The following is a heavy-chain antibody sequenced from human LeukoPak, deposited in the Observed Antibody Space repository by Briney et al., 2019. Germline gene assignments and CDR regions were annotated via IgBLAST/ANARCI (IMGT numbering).Heavy chain of an antibody. Sequence: SVQVSCKASGYTFSSYGIIWVRQAPGQGLQWMGWVSPFNGNTDYAPKLQGRVTMTTDTSTTTAYMELRSLTSDDTAVYYCARRGGSYSHSDFWGQGTLVTVSS. D-gene: IGHD1-26*01. CDR3: ARRGGSYSHSDF. V-gene: IGHV1-18*01. CDR2: VSPFNGNT. CDR1: GYTFSSYG. J-gene: IGHJ4*02.